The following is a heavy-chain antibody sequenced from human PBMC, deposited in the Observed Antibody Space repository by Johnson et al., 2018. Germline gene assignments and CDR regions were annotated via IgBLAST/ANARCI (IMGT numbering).Heavy chain of an antibody. V-gene: IGHV3-30*18. D-gene: IGHD3-16*01. J-gene: IGHJ6*03. CDR1: GFTFSTYG. CDR3: AKDGGPDYYYCYMDV. Sequence: QVQLVQSGGGVVQPGRSLRLSCAASGFTFSTYGMNWVRQAPGKGLEWVAVISFDGSKKYYADSVKGRFTISRDNSKNTLYLQMNSLGAEDTAVYYYAKDGGPDYYYCYMDVWGKGTPVTVSS. CDR2: ISFDGSKK.